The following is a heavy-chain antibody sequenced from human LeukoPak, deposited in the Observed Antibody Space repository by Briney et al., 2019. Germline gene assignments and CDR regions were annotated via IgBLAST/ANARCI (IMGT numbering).Heavy chain of an antibody. Sequence: IPSETLSLTCTVSGGSISSSSYYWGWIRQPPGKGLEWIGEIYHSGSTNYNPSLKSRVTISVDKSKNQFSLKLSSVTAADTAVYYCARGHSSPTYYYYYYYMDVWGKGTTVTVSS. CDR3: ARGHSSPTYYYYYYYMDV. CDR1: GGSISSSSYY. J-gene: IGHJ6*03. CDR2: IYHSGST. V-gene: IGHV4-39*07. D-gene: IGHD6-13*01.